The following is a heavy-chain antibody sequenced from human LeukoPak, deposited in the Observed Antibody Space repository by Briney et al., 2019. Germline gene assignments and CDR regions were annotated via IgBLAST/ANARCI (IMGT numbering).Heavy chain of an antibody. CDR2: INSDESLT. D-gene: IGHD3-10*01. CDR1: GCTFSSYW. CDR3: LWFGGISNKRSDP. Sequence: GGSLRLSCAASGCTFSSYWMQWVRQAPGKGLMWVSHINSDESLTRYADSVKGRFTISRDNAKSTLYLQMNSLRVEDTAMYYCLWFGGISNKRSDPWGQGTLVTVSS. J-gene: IGHJ5*02. V-gene: IGHV3-74*01.